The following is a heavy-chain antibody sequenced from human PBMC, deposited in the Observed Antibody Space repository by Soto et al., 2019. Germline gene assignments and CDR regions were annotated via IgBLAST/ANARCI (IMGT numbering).Heavy chain of an antibody. CDR2: INTYDGNT. CDR1: GGTFSSYA. V-gene: IGHV1-18*01. D-gene: IGHD6-13*01. J-gene: IGHJ4*02. Sequence: VASVKVSCKASGGTFSSYAISWVRQAPGQGLEWMGWINTYDGNTNHAQKFQGRVTMTTDTSTSTAYMELRSLSSDDTAVYYCAASQQFDYWGQGTLVTVSS. CDR3: AASQQFDY.